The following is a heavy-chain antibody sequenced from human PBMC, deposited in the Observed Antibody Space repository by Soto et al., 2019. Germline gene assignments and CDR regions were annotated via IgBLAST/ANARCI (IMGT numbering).Heavy chain of an antibody. V-gene: IGHV4-61*01. CDR2: IYYSGST. CDR1: GGSVSSGSYY. J-gene: IGHJ6*02. D-gene: IGHD5-18*01. CDR3: ARVASEMYAPIQQYYYYYGMDV. Sequence: SETLSLTCTVSGGSVSSGSYYWSWIRQPPGKGLEWIGYIYYSGSTNYNPSLKSRGTISVDTSKNQFSLKLSSVTAADTAVYYCARVASEMYAPIQQYYYYYGMDVWGQGTTVT.